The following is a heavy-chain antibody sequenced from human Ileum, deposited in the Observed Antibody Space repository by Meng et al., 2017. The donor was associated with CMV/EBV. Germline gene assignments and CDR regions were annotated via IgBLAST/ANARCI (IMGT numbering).Heavy chain of an antibody. CDR2: INPNSGGT. CDR1: GYTFTGYY. Sequence: ASVKVSCKASGYTFTGYYMHWVRQAPGQGLEWMGWINPNSGGTNYAQKFQGRVTMTRDTSISTAYMELSRLRSDDTAVYYCARDKSVDTAMVTLNYWGQGNLVTGAS. J-gene: IGHJ4*02. CDR3: ARDKSVDTAMVTLNY. V-gene: IGHV1-2*02. D-gene: IGHD5-18*01.